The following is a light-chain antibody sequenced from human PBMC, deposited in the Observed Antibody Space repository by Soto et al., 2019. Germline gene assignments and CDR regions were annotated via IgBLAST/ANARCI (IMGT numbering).Light chain of an antibody. CDR1: QSINSD. V-gene: IGKV3-11*01. J-gene: IGKJ4*01. Sequence: DIVLTQSPSTLSLSAGERATLSCRASQSINSDLAWYQQKPGQAPMLLIYDASNTPTGIPSRFSGSGSGTDFTLTISSLEPEDFAVYYCQERNNWPFTFGGGTKVEIK. CDR3: QERNNWPFT. CDR2: DAS.